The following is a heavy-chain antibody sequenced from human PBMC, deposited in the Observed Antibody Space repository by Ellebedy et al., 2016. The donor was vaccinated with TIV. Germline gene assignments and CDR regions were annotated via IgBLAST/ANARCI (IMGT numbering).Heavy chain of an antibody. Sequence: MPGGSLRLSCTVSGGSISPYYWSWIRQPPGKGLEWIGYIYYSGSTNYKPSLKSRVTISLDTSKNQFSLKLSSVTAADTAVYYCARVVWQQPVSYAFDIWGQGTMVTVSS. J-gene: IGHJ3*02. D-gene: IGHD6-13*01. CDR3: ARVVWQQPVSYAFDI. CDR2: IYYSGST. V-gene: IGHV4-59*01. CDR1: GGSISPYY.